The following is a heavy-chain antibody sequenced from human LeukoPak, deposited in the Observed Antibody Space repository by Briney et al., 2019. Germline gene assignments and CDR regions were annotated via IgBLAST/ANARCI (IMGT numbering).Heavy chain of an antibody. V-gene: IGHV1-46*01. CDR1: GYTFTSYG. CDR3: ARLSSGWPLDY. CDR2: INPSGGST. Sequence: ASVKVSCKASGYTFTSYGISWVRQAPGQGLEWMGIINPSGGSTSYAQKLQGRVTMTRDMSTSTVYMELSSLRSEDTAVYYCARLSSGWPLDYWGQGTLVTVSS. D-gene: IGHD6-19*01. J-gene: IGHJ4*02.